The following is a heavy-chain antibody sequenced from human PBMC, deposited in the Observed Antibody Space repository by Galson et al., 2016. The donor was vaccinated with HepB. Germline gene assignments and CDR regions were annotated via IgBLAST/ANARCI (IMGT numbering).Heavy chain of an antibody. CDR2: IKQDGSEK. D-gene: IGHD3-9*01. CDR1: GFTFSTYA. V-gene: IGHV3-7*03. CDR3: ARNLLFDWLSRADFDY. J-gene: IGHJ4*02. Sequence: SLRLSCAASGFTFSTYAIHWVRQAPGKGLEWVANIKQDGSEKYYVDSVKGRFTISRDNAKNSLYLQMNSLRAEDKAVYYCARNLLFDWLSRADFDYWGQGTLVTVSS.